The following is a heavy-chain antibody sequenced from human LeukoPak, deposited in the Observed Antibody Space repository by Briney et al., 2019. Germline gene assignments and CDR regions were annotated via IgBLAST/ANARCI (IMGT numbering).Heavy chain of an antibody. J-gene: IGHJ4*02. CDR1: GFTFSSYW. Sequence: GGSLRLSCAASGFTFSSYWMHWVRQAPGKGLVWVSRIKSDGSSTNFADSVKGRFTISRDNAKNTLYLQMNSLRDEDTAVYYCALVVYYYGSGSYSPFDYWGQGTLVTVSS. V-gene: IGHV3-74*01. CDR2: IKSDGSST. D-gene: IGHD3-10*01. CDR3: ALVVYYYGSGSYSPFDY.